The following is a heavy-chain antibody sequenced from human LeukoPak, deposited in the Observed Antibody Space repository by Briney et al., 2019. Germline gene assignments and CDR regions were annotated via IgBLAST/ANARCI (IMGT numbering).Heavy chain of an antibody. V-gene: IGHV1-69*02. J-gene: IGHJ4*02. CDR1: GYTFTGYF. CDR3: ASKSAPRQYYFDY. D-gene: IGHD6-19*01. Sequence: GASVKVSCKTSGYTFTGYFIHWVRQAPGQGLEWMGRIIPILGIANYAQKFQGRVTITADESTSTAYMELSSLRSEDTAVYYCASKSAPRQYYFDYWGQGTLVTVSS. CDR2: IIPILGIA.